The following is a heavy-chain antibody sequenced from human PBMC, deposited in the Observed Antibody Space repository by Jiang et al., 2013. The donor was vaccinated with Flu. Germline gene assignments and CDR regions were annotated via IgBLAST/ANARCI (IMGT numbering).Heavy chain of an antibody. D-gene: IGHD3-10*01. CDR2: INPNSGGT. Sequence: QLVESGAEVKKPGASVKVSCKASGYTFTGYYMHWVRQAPGQGLEWMGWINPNSGGTNYAQKFQGWVTMTRDTSISTAYMELSRLRSDDTAVYYCARGIQDYYGSGDTADYWGQGTLVTVSS. CDR3: ARGIQDYYGSGDTADY. V-gene: IGHV1-2*04. CDR1: GYTFTGYY. J-gene: IGHJ4*02.